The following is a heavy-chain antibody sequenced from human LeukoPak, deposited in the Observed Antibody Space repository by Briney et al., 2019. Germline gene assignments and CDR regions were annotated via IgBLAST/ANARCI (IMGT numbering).Heavy chain of an antibody. CDR3: ARDFRHCGGDCYSERHYYFDF. J-gene: IGHJ4*02. CDR2: ISSSSNYI. D-gene: IGHD2-21*02. CDR1: GFTFSTYA. V-gene: IGHV3-21*01. Sequence: PGGSLRLSCEASGFTFSTYAMSWVRQAPGKGLEWVSSISSSSNYIYYADSLKGRFTISRDNAKNSLYLQMNSLRAEDTAVYYCARDFRHCGGDCYSERHYYFDFWGQGTLVTVSS.